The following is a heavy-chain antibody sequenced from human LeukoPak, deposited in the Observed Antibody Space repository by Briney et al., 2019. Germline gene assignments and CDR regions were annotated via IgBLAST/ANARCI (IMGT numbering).Heavy chain of an antibody. D-gene: IGHD4-17*01. CDR3: AKTVDYGVETTYYFDY. CDR1: GFTFSSYW. CDR2: INHNGNVN. J-gene: IGHJ4*02. Sequence: GGSLRLSCAASGFTFSSYWMNWARQAPGKGLEWVASINHNGNVNYYVDSVKGRFTISRDNAKNSLYLQMSNLRAEDTAVYYCAKTVDYGVETTYYFDYWGQGTLVTVSS. V-gene: IGHV3-7*03.